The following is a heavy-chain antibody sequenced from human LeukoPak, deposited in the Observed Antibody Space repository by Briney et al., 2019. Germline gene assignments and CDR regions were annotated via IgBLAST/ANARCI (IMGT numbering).Heavy chain of an antibody. J-gene: IGHJ6*03. V-gene: IGHV4-59*01. CDR2: IYYSGST. CDR1: GGSISSYY. Sequence: SETLSLTCTVSGGSISSYYWSWIRQPPGKGLEWIGYIYYSGSTNYNPSLKSRVTISVDTSKNQFSLKLSSVTAADTAMYYCARGAITMVRGVIETSYYYYMDVWGKGTTVAISS. D-gene: IGHD3-10*01. CDR3: ARGAITMVRGVIETSYYYYMDV.